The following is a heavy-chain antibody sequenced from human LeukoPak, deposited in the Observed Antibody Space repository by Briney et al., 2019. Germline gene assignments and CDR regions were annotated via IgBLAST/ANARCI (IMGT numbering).Heavy chain of an antibody. CDR2: IWYDGSNK. CDR1: GLTFSSFA. CDR3: ARDRYSSMWSVFEY. J-gene: IGHJ4*02. D-gene: IGHD6-13*01. V-gene: IGHV3-33*01. Sequence: GGSLRLSCAASGLTFSSFAMHWVRQSPGKGLEWVAVIWYDGSNKLYADSVKGRFTISRDNSRNTLYLQMNSLSAEDTAVYYCARDRYSSMWSVFEYWGQGALVTVSS.